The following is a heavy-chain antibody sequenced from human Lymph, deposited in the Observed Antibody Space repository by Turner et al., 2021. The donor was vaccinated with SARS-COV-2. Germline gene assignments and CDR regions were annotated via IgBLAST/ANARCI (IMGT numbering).Heavy chain of an antibody. CDR2: IYYSGST. V-gene: IGHV4-39*01. D-gene: IGHD2-21*02. J-gene: IGHJ6*02. CDR1: GGPISSSTYY. Sequence: QLQLQESGPGLVKPSETLSLTCTVSGGPISSSTYYWGWIRQPPGKGLEWIGSIYYSGSTYQNPSLKSRVTISVDPSKNQISLKLSSVTAADTAVYYCARQRLTRYGMDVRGQWTTVTVSS. CDR3: ARQRLTRYGMDV.